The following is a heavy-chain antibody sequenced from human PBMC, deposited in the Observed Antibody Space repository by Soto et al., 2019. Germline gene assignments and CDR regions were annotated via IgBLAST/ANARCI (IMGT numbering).Heavy chain of an antibody. Sequence: GASVKVSCKASGYTFTSYGISWVRQAPGQGLEWMGWISAYNGNTNYAQKLQGRVTMTTDTSTSTAYMELRSLRSDDTAVYYCARDEGWWYSSSSCCSPWGQGTLVTVSS. J-gene: IGHJ5*02. CDR3: ARDEGWWYSSSSCCSP. V-gene: IGHV1-18*01. D-gene: IGHD6-6*01. CDR1: GYTFTSYG. CDR2: ISAYNGNT.